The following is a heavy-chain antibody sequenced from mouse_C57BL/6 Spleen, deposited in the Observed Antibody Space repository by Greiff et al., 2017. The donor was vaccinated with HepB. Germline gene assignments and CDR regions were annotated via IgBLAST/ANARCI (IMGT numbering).Heavy chain of an antibody. CDR3: ARSGTVYYYAMGD. Sequence: VQLQQPGAELVKPGASVKLSCKASGYTFTSYWMHWVKQRPGRGLEWIGRIDPNSGGTKYNEKFKSKATLTVDKPSSTAYMQLSRLTSEDSAVYYCARSGTVYYYAMGDWGQGTSVTVTS. D-gene: IGHD4-1*01. V-gene: IGHV1-72*01. CDR2: IDPNSGGT. J-gene: IGHJ4*01. CDR1: GYTFTSYW.